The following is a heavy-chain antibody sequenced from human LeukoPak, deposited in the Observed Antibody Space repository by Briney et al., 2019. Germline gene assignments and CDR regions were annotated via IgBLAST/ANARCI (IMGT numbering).Heavy chain of an antibody. CDR3: ASGTFDDYGDYDRGDFFDH. J-gene: IGHJ4*02. D-gene: IGHD4-17*01. CDR2: IYYSGLT. V-gene: IGHV4-39*02. Sequence: SETLSLTCTVSGGSISSSSSYWGWVRHPPGKGPEWIASIYYSGLTYDNPSLTSRVSISVDPSKNHLSLKVSSVTAADTAVYYCASGTFDDYGDYDRGDFFDHWGQGTRVTVSS. CDR1: GGSISSSSSY.